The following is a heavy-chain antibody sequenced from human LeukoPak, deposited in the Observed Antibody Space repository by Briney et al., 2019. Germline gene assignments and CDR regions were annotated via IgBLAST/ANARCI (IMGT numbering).Heavy chain of an antibody. J-gene: IGHJ4*02. D-gene: IGHD1-1*01. V-gene: IGHV3-64*01. CDR2: ISSNGGST. CDR3: ARGNWNERGFDY. CDR1: GFTFSSYA. Sequence: PGGSLRLSCAASGFTFSSYAMHWVRQAPGKGLEYVSAISSNGGSTYYANSVKGRFTISRDNSKNTLYLQMGSLRAEDMAVYYCARGNWNERGFDYWGQGTLVTVSP.